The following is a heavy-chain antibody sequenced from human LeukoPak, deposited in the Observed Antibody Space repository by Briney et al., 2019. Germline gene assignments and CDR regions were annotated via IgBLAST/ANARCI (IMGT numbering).Heavy chain of an antibody. D-gene: IGHD6-13*01. Sequence: GGSLRLSYAASGFTFNTYAMHWVRQAPDKGLEWVAVISYDGSHQSYADSVKGRFTISRDNSKNTLSLEMNNVRVEDSSVYYCARAPSSSWHRFDSWGQGTLLTVSS. CDR2: ISYDGSHQ. CDR1: GFTFNTYA. V-gene: IGHV3-30-3*01. CDR3: ARAPSSSWHRFDS. J-gene: IGHJ4*02.